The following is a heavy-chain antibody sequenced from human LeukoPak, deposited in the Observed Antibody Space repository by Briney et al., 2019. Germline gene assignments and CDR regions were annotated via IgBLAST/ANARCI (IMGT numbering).Heavy chain of an antibody. D-gene: IGHD3-3*01. J-gene: IGHJ6*02. V-gene: IGHV1-18*01. CDR3: ARRVDFWSGSYYYGMDV. Sequence: ASVKVSCKASGYTFTSYGISWVRQAPGQGLEWMGWISAYNGNTNYAQKLQGRVTMTTDTSTSTAYMEPRSLRSDDTAVYYCARRVDFWSGSYYYGMDVWGQGTTVTVSS. CDR1: GYTFTSYG. CDR2: ISAYNGNT.